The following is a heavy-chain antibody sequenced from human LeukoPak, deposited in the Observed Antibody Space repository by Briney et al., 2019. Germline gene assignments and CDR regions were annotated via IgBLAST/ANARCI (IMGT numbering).Heavy chain of an antibody. CDR3: ARDMRITILGQSWLFYYGMDV. J-gene: IGHJ6*02. Sequence: GASVKVSCKASGGTFSSYAISWVRQAPGQGLEWMGGIIPIFGTANYAQKFQGRVTITADESTSTAYMELSSLRSEDTAVYYCARDMRITILGQSWLFYYGMDVWGQGTTVTVSS. CDR1: GGTFSSYA. V-gene: IGHV1-69*13. D-gene: IGHD3-3*01. CDR2: IIPIFGTA.